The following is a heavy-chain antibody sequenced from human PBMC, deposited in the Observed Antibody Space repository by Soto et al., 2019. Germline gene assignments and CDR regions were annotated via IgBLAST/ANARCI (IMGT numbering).Heavy chain of an antibody. Sequence: QVQLVQSGAEVKKPGAEVKVSCKASGYTFTSYGISWVRQAPGQGLEWMGCISADNGNTNYAQKLQGRVTMSTDTTASTDYMELRSLRSDDTAVYYCARTLAVAGTAVYYYYGMDVWGQGTTVTVSS. CDR3: ARTLAVAGTAVYYYYGMDV. D-gene: IGHD6-19*01. CDR2: ISADNGNT. J-gene: IGHJ6*02. V-gene: IGHV1-18*01. CDR1: GYTFTSYG.